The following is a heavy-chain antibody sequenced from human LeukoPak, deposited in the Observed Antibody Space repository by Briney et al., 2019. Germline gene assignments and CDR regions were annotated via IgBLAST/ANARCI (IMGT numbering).Heavy chain of an antibody. D-gene: IGHD3-9*01. CDR2: ISGGGGHT. J-gene: IGHJ6*02. CDR3: ANAVLSPSAGGPDWAYSYGMDV. Sequence: PGGSLRLSCAASGFTFGSHAMSWVRQAPGKGLEWVSAISGGGGHTYYPDSVRGRFTISRDNSRDTMYLQMNSLRADDTAVYYCANAVLSPSAGGPDWAYSYGMDVWGQGTTVTVSS. V-gene: IGHV3-23*01. CDR1: GFTFGSHA.